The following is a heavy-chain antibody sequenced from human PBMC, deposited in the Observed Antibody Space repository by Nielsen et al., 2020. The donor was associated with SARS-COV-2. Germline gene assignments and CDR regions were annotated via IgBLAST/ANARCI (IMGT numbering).Heavy chain of an antibody. CDR1: GFTFNTYA. V-gene: IGHV3-30*04. CDR2: ISYDGSNK. J-gene: IGHJ4*02. Sequence: GESLKISCAASGFTFNTYAMSWVRQAPGKGLEWVSVISYDGSNKYYADSVKGRFTISRDNSKNTLYLQMNSLRAEDTAVYYCTILPTPLWFGESNFDYWGQGTLVTVSS. D-gene: IGHD3-10*01. CDR3: TILPTPLWFGESNFDY.